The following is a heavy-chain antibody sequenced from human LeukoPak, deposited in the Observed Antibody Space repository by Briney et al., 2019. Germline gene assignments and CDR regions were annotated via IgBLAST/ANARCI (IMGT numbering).Heavy chain of an antibody. V-gene: IGHV4-34*01. CDR1: GFTFSSYS. Sequence: GSLRLSCAASGFTFSSYSMNWVRQAPGKGLEWIGEINHSGSTNYNPSLKSRVTISVDTSKNQFSLKLSSVTAADTAVYYCARDSDYFDYWGQGTLVTVSS. J-gene: IGHJ4*02. CDR2: INHSGST. D-gene: IGHD1-26*01. CDR3: ARDSDYFDY.